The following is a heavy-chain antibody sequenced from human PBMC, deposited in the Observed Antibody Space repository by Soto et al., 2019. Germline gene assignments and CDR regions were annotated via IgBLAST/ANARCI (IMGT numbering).Heavy chain of an antibody. V-gene: IGHV2-5*01. CDR2: IYWNDDG. J-gene: IGHJ4*02. CDR3: APLYNWNYMTPFDY. Sequence: QITLKESGPTLVKPTQTLTLTCSFSGFSLNTAGMGVGWIRQPPGKALEWLALIYWNDDGRYNTSLKSRLTISHDSSKNQVVLTMPNMDPLDTATYSCAPLYNWNYMTPFDYWGRGILVSVSS. D-gene: IGHD1-7*01. CDR1: GFSLNTAGMG.